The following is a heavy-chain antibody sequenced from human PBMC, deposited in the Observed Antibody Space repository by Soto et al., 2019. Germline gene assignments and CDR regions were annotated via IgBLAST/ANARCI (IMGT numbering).Heavy chain of an antibody. V-gene: IGHV1-18*01. D-gene: IGHD5-12*01. CDR1: GYTFTSYG. J-gene: IGHJ4*02. CDR2: ISAYNGNT. Sequence: GASVKVSCKASGYTFTSYGISWVRQAPGQGLEWMGWISAYNGNTNYAQKLQGRVTMTTDTSTSTAYMELRSLRSDDTAVYYCARLKGYSGYDYRPRPPHIDYWGQGTLVTVSS. CDR3: ARLKGYSGYDYRPRPPHIDY.